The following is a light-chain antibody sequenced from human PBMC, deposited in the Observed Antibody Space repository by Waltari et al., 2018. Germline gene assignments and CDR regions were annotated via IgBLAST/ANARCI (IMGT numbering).Light chain of an antibody. CDR3: QQYYSPPLT. CDR1: QSVLHSANNENY. CDR2: WAS. J-gene: IGKJ4*01. V-gene: IGKV4-1*01. Sequence: DIVMTQSPDSLAVSLGERAAINCKSSQSVLHSANNENYLTWYQKKPGQPPKLLIYWASTRESGVPDRFSCSGSGTDFTLTISSLQAEDVAVYYCQQYYSPPLTFGGGTKVEIK.